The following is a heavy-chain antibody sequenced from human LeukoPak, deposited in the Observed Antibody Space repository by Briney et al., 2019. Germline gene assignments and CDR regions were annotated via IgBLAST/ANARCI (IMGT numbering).Heavy chain of an antibody. CDR3: ARDRDSSGYYHGAWFDP. J-gene: IGHJ5*02. CDR1: GGSISSYY. Sequence: PSETLSLTCTVSGGSISSYYWSWIRQPPGKGLEWIGYIYYSGSTYYNPSLKSRVTISVDTSKNQFSLKLSSVTAADTAVYYCARDRDSSGYYHGAWFDPWGQGTLVTVSS. CDR2: IYYSGST. D-gene: IGHD3-22*01. V-gene: IGHV4-59*12.